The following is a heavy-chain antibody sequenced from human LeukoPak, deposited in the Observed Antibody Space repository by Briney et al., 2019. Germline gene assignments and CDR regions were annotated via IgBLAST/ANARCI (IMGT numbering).Heavy chain of an antibody. V-gene: IGHV1-69*13. J-gene: IGHJ6*04. D-gene: IGHD3-16*01. CDR2: IIPIFGTA. CDR1: GGTFSSCA. Sequence: GASVKVSCKASGGTFSSCAISWVRQAPGQGLEWMGGIIPIFGTASYAQKFQGRVTITADESTSTAYMELSSLRSEDTAVYYCARETSFGAGTNVYCGMDVWGKGTTVTVSS. CDR3: ARETSFGAGTNVYCGMDV.